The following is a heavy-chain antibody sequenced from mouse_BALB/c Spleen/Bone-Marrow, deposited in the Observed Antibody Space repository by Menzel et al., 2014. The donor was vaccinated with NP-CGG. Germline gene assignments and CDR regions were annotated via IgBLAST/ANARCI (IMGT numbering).Heavy chain of an antibody. J-gene: IGHJ4*01. Sequence: EVHLVESGGGLVQPGGSLRLSCATSGFTFTDYYMSWVRQPPGKALEWLGSIRNKSNGYTTEYSASVKGRFTISRDNSQSILYLQMNTLRAEDSATYYCARDYYGNIYAMDYWGQGTSVTVPS. D-gene: IGHD1-1*01. CDR1: GFTFTDYY. CDR3: ARDYYGNIYAMDY. CDR2: IRNKSNGYTT. V-gene: IGHV7-3*02.